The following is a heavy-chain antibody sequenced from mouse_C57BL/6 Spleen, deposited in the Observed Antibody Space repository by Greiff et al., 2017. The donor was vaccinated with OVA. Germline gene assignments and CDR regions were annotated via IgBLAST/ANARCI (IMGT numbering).Heavy chain of an antibody. Sequence: QVQLKQSGAELVKPGASVKISCKASGYAFSIYWMNWVKQRPGKGLEWIGQIYPGDGDTNYNGKFKGKATLTADKSSSTAYMQLSSLTSEDSAVYFCASPLRRGFAYWGQGTLVTVSA. CDR2: IYPGDGDT. J-gene: IGHJ3*01. D-gene: IGHD1-1*01. CDR3: ASPLRRGFAY. V-gene: IGHV1-80*01. CDR1: GYAFSIYW.